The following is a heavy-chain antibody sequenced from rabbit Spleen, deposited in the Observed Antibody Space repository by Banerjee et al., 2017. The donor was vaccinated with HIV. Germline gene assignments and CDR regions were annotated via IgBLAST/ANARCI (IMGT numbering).Heavy chain of an antibody. CDR3: ARNYVNAFDP. Sequence: QEQLEESGGGLVKPEGSLTLTCKASGVSFSDRDVMCWVRQAPGKGLEWIACINAATTKPVYATWAKGRFTISRTSSTTVTLRMTSLTAADTATYFCARNYVNAFDPWGPGTLVTVS. CDR1: GVSFSDRDV. V-gene: IGHV1S45*01. CDR2: INAATTKP. D-gene: IGHD1-1*01. J-gene: IGHJ2*01.